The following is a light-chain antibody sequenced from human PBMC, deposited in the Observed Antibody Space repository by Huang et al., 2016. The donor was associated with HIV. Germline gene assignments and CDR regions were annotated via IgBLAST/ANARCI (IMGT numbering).Light chain of an antibody. CDR1: QSISRY. CDR3: QQSYSPSGIT. V-gene: IGKV1-39*01. J-gene: IGKJ3*01. CDR2: SAS. Sequence: DIQMTQSPSSLSASIGDRVTITCRASQSISRYLNWYQQKPGKAPKLLIYSASSLQGGVPARFSGSGSWTDFTLTISSLQPEDFATYYCQQSYSPSGITFGPGTKVDIK.